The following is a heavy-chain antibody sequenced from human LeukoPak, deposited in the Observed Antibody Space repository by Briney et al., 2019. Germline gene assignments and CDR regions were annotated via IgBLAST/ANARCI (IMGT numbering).Heavy chain of an antibody. J-gene: IGHJ6*03. CDR1: GYTFTGYY. CDR3: ARGRRIFGVAYYYYYYMDV. Sequence: ASVKVSCKASGYTFTGYYMHWVRQAPGQGLEWMGWINPNSGGTNYAQKFQGRVTMTRNTSISTAYMELGSLRSEDTAVYYCARGRRIFGVAYYYYYYMDVWGKGTMVTVSS. D-gene: IGHD3-3*01. V-gene: IGHV1-2*02. CDR2: INPNSGGT.